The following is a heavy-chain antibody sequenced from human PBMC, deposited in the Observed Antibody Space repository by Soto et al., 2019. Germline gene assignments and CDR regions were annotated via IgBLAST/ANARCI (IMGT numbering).Heavy chain of an antibody. CDR1: GFTFSSYA. CDR3: AKDIVVVPAAMSEAFDI. D-gene: IGHD2-2*01. CDR2: ISGSGGST. Sequence: PGGSLRLSCAASGFTFSSYAMSGVRQAPGKGLEWVSAISGSGGSTYYADSVKGRFTISRDNSKNTLYLQMNSLRAEDTAVYYCAKDIVVVPAAMSEAFDIWGQGTMVTVSS. V-gene: IGHV3-23*01. J-gene: IGHJ3*02.